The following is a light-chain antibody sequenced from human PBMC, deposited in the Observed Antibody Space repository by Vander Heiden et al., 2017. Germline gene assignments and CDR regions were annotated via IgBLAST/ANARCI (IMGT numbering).Light chain of an antibody. CDR2: DAS. V-gene: IGKV1-33*01. CDR3: QRSDDFPYT. Sequence: FHFTHSPSSLSPSVGDRVTITCQASQDIDKYLNWYQQKPGKAPKLLIYDASNLGTGVPSRFSGGGSGTDFTLTISCLQPEDIATYYCQRSDDFPYTFGQGTRLEI. J-gene: IGKJ2*01. CDR1: QDIDKY.